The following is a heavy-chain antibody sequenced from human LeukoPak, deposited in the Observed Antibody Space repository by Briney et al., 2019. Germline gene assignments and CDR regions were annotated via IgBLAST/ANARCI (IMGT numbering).Heavy chain of an antibody. J-gene: IGHJ6*02. CDR3: AKSLKGAPTGYYYYGMDV. Sequence: GGSLRLSCAAPGFTFSSYGMHWVRQAPGKGLEWVAVISYDGSNKYYADSVKGRFTISRDNSKNTLYLQMNSLRAEDTAVYYCAKSLKGAPTGYYYYGMDVWGQGTTVTVSS. CDR2: ISYDGSNK. CDR1: GFTFSSYG. D-gene: IGHD3-10*01. V-gene: IGHV3-30*18.